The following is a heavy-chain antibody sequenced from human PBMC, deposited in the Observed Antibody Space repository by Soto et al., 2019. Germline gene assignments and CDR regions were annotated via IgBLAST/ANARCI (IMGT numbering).Heavy chain of an antibody. J-gene: IGHJ3*02. CDR2: FRDTGDKT. Sequence: EVQLLESGGGLVQPGGSLRLSCAASGFSFSSYAISWVRQAPGRGLEWVSTFRDTGDKTYYADSVKGRFTVSRDTSQNTLYLQMNGLSPDDTAICYCAKGHDPGAFDNWGQGTMVTVSS. CDR3: AKGHDPGAFDN. CDR1: GFSFSSYA. V-gene: IGHV3-23*01. D-gene: IGHD1-1*01.